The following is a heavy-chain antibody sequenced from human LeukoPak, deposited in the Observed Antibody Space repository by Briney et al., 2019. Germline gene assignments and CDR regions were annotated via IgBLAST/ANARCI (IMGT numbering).Heavy chain of an antibody. CDR2: IYYSGST. D-gene: IGHD1-26*01. CDR1: GGSFSGYY. Sequence: NPSETLSLTCGVYGGSFSGYYWSWIRQPPGKGLEWIGYIYYSGSTNYNPSLKSRVTISVDTPKNQFSLKLSSVTAADTAVYYCARSGSYLPFDYWGQGTLVTVSS. J-gene: IGHJ4*02. V-gene: IGHV4-59*08. CDR3: ARSGSYLPFDY.